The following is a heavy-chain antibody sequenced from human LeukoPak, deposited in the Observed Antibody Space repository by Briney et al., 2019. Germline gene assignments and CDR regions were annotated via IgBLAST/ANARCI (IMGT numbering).Heavy chain of an antibody. CDR2: ISYDGGNK. Sequence: GGSLRLSCAASGFTFSDYGMHWVRQAPGKGLEWVALISYDGGNKFYADSVRDRFTISRDNSKNTLFLQMNSLRIEHTAVYYCAKVYEVRGARRPKDYWGQGTLVIVSS. CDR3: AKVYEVRGARRPKDY. J-gene: IGHJ4*02. CDR1: GFTFSDYG. D-gene: IGHD3-10*01. V-gene: IGHV3-30*18.